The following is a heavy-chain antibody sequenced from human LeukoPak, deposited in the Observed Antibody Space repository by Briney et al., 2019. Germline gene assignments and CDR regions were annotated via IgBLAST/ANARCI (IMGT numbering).Heavy chain of an antibody. J-gene: IGHJ6*02. Sequence: GGSLRLSCAASGVTFSSYSMSWVRQAPGKGLEWVSAISGSGGSTYYADSVKGRFTISRDNSKNTLYLQMNSLRAEDTAVYYCARGPNYYYYYGMDVWGQGTTVTVSS. CDR1: GVTFSSYS. V-gene: IGHV3-23*01. CDR2: ISGSGGST. CDR3: ARGPNYYYYYGMDV.